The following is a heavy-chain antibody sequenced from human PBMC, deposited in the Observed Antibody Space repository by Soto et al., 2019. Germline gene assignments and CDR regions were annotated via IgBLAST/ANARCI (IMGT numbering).Heavy chain of an antibody. J-gene: IGHJ4*02. CDR2: ISYSGST. Sequence: QLQLQESGPGLVKPSETLSLTCTVSGGSISSTSYNWGWIRQPPGKGLEWIGSISYSGSTYYHPSLKSRVTISVDTSKNQFSLRLSSVTAADTAVYYCARHYPNYNFASGSADYWGQGALVTVSS. V-gene: IGHV4-39*01. CDR3: ARHYPNYNFASGSADY. D-gene: IGHD3-10*01. CDR1: GGSISSTSYN.